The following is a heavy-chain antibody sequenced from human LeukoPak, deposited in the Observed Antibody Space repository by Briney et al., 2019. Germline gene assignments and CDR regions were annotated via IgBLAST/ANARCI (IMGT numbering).Heavy chain of an antibody. CDR2: INPSGGST. V-gene: IGHV1-46*01. J-gene: IGHJ4*02. D-gene: IGHD3-22*01. Sequence: ASVKVSCKASGYTFTSYGISWVRQAPGQGLEWMGIINPSGGSTSYAQKFQGRVTMTRDTSTSTVYMELSSLRSEDTAMYYCARDEGGIVVVPARWGQGTLVTVSS. CDR1: GYTFTSYG. CDR3: ARDEGGIVVVPAR.